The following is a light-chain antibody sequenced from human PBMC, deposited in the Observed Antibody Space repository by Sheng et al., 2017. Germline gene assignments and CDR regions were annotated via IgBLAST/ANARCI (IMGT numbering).Light chain of an antibody. CDR2: AAS. Sequence: DIQMTQSPSSLSASVGDRIIITCRASQTISNYLNWYQQTPGKAPKLLIYAASSLQSGVPSRFSGRGSGTDFTLTISSLQPEDFATYYYQQTLQLIPRTFGQGTKVDIK. J-gene: IGKJ1*01. CDR3: QQTLQLIPRT. V-gene: IGKV1-39*01. CDR1: QTISNY.